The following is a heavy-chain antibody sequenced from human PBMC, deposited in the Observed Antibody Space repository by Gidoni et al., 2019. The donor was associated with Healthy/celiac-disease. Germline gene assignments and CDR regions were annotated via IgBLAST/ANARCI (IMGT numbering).Heavy chain of an antibody. Sequence: EVQLLESGGGLVQPGGSLRLSCAASGFTFSSYAMSWVRQAPGKGLEWVSAISGSGGSTYYADSVKGRFTISRDNSKNTLYLQMNSLRAEDTAVYYCAKVGATAYYYYYGMDVWGQGTTVTVSS. D-gene: IGHD1-26*01. CDR2: ISGSGGST. J-gene: IGHJ6*02. CDR3: AKVGATAYYYYYGMDV. CDR1: GFTFSSYA. V-gene: IGHV3-23*01.